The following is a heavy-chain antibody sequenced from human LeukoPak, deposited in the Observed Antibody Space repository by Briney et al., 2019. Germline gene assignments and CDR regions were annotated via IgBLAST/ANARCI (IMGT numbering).Heavy chain of an antibody. CDR1: GGSISSHY. V-gene: IGHV4-59*11. Sequence: SSETLSLTCTVSGGSISSHYWSWIRQPPGKGLEWIGYIYYSGSSKYNPSLKSRVTISVDTSKNQFSLKLSSVTAADTAVYYCARLYDSSGYTNWLDPWGQETLVTVSS. CDR2: IYYSGSS. CDR3: ARLYDSSGYTNWLDP. J-gene: IGHJ5*02. D-gene: IGHD3-22*01.